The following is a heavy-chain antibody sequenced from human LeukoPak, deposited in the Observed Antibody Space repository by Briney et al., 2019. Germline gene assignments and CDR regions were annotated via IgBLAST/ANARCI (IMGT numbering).Heavy chain of an antibody. J-gene: IGHJ4*02. Sequence: TSETLSLTCTVSGYSFSSGYCWGWIRPPPGKGLEWIGTIYHSGTTYYNPSLKSRVTISVDTSKNQFSLKLSSVTAADTAVYYCARDRPLLWFGELLYPRGLYFDYWGQGTLVTVSS. CDR1: GYSFSSGYC. V-gene: IGHV4-38-2*02. D-gene: IGHD3-10*01. CDR3: ARDRPLLWFGELLYPRGLYFDY. CDR2: IYHSGTT.